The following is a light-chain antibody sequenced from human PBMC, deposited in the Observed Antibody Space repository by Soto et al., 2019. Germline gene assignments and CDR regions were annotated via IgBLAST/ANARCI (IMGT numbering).Light chain of an antibody. V-gene: IGKV1-39*01. J-gene: IGKJ1*01. CDR3: QLSFNAPT. Sequence: IQMTQSPSSLSASVGDTVTITCRASQSIDNFLNWYQQKPGKAPKLLIFAASSLHGGVPSRFGGSGSGAYFTLSISILQPEDFASYSCQLSFNAPTFGQGTSVEIK. CDR2: AAS. CDR1: QSIDNF.